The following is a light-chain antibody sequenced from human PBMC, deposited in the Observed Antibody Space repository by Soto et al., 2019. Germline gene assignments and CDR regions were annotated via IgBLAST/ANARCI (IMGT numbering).Light chain of an antibody. Sequence: EMVLTQSPATLSLSPGESATLSCRASQSVGTYLAWYQQKPGQTPRLVIYTASNRATGIPARFSGSGSGTDFTLTISSLEPDDFAVYYCQQRSDWRYTFGQGTKLDIK. CDR2: TAS. V-gene: IGKV3-11*01. J-gene: IGKJ2*01. CDR3: QQRSDWRYT. CDR1: QSVGTY.